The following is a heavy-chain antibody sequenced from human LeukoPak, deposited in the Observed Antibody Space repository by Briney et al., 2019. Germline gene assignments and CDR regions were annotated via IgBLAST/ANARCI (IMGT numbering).Heavy chain of an antibody. CDR2: IKTDGSEK. CDR1: GFTFSNYW. V-gene: IGHV3-7*01. Sequence: GGSLRLSCEGSGFTFSNYWMGWVRQAPGKGLQWVANIKTDGSEKYYVDSVKGRFTISRDNAKNSLYLQMNSLRAEDTAVYYCAGPYEYGDFSYWGQGSLVSVSS. J-gene: IGHJ4*02. CDR3: AGPYEYGDFSY. D-gene: IGHD4-17*01.